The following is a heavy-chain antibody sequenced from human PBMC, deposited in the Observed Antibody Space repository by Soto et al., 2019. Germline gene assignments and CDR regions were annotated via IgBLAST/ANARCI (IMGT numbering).Heavy chain of an antibody. V-gene: IGHV4-30-4*01. CDR3: ARGPSGDKVHY. D-gene: IGHD7-27*01. Sequence: QVQLQESGPGLVKPSQTLSLTCTVSGGSITSDYSCWSWIRQPPGEGLEWIGHIFDSGTTYTNPSPRSQVAISLHTSKNHFSLTMSSVTAADTAVYYCARGPSGDKVHYWGQGALVTVSS. CDR2: IFDSGTT. J-gene: IGHJ4*02. CDR1: GGSITSDYSC.